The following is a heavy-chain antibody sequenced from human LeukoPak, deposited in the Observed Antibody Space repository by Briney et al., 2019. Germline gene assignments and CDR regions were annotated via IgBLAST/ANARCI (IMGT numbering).Heavy chain of an antibody. J-gene: IGHJ5*02. V-gene: IGHV5-51*01. CDR2: IYPGDSDT. CDR1: GYSFTSYW. D-gene: IGHD6-19*01. CDR3: ARGLGTYSSGWLPVGWFDP. Sequence: GESLKISCKGSGYSFTSYWIGWVRQMPGKGPEWMGIIYPGDSDTGYSPSFQGQVTISADKSISTAYLQWSSLKASDTAMYYRARGLGTYSSGWLPVGWFDPWGQGTLVTVSS.